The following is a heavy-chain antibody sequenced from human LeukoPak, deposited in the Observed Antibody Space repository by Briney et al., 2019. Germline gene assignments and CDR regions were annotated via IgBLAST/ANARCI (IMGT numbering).Heavy chain of an antibody. CDR3: ASPPLSSAMYYAH. D-gene: IGHD1-26*01. CDR1: GYNFSGHY. CDR2: IKPSDGDT. J-gene: IGHJ4*02. V-gene: IGHV1-2*02. Sequence: ASVKVSCTASGYNFSGHYMHWVRQAPGQGLEWMGWIKPSDGDTNYAQKFEGRVTMTRDTSMSTAYMELSSLRSDDTAVYYCASPPLSSAMYYAHWGQGTLVTVS.